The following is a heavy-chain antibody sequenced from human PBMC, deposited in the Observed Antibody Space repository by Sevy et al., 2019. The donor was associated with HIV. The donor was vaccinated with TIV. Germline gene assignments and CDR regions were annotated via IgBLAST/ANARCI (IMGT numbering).Heavy chain of an antibody. CDR2: IRQDGSEM. CDR3: ARRYFDL. J-gene: IGHJ4*02. V-gene: IGHV3-7*03. CDR1: GFTFSSFW. Sequence: GGSLRLSCKASGFTFSSFWMQWVRQAPGKGLEWVANIRQDGSEMYYVGSVMGRFTISRDNAKNALYLQMDGLRAEDTAVYYCARRYFDLWGQGTLVTVSS.